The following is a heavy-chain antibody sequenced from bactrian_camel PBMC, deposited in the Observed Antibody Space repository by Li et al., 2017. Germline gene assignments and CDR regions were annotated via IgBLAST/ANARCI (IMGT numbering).Heavy chain of an antibody. CDR2: IDSGGSP. V-gene: IGHV3S55*01. Sequence: HVQLVESGGGSVQAGGSLRLSCAASGYTYDAYCMGWFRQAPGREREAVAVIDSGGSPSYASYVEGRFTISRDRTKNSIYLQMNSLKMEDSAMYYCAAVTDGSCAAALNAPTSFRYWGQGTQVTVS. D-gene: IGHD2*01. CDR1: GYTYDAYC. J-gene: IGHJ4*01. CDR3: AAVTDGSCAAALNAPTSFRY.